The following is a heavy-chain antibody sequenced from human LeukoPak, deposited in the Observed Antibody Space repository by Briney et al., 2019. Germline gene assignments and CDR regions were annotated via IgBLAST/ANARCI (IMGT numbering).Heavy chain of an antibody. D-gene: IGHD3-10*01. CDR1: GGSISSGSYY. CDR2: IYTSGST. CDR3: AREKDQVVRGVIIELFDY. Sequence: PSETLSLTCTISGGSISSGSYYWHWIRQPAGKGLEWIGRIYTSGSTNYNPSLKSRVIISVDTSKNQFSLKLSSVTAADTAVYYCAREKDQVVRGVIIELFDYWGQGTLVTVSS. V-gene: IGHV4-61*02. J-gene: IGHJ4*02.